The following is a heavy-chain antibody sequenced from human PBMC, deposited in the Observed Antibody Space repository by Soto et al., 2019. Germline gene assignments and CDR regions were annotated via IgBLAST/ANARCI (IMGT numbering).Heavy chain of an antibody. Sequence: GGSLRLSCAASGFTFSSYAMHWVRQAPGKGLEWVAVISYDGSNKYYADSVKGRFTISRDNSKNTLYLQMNSLRAEDTAVYYCARDPGGGSSWVGYYYYYGMDVWGQGTTVTVSS. CDR3: ARDPGGGSSWVGYYYYYGMDV. J-gene: IGHJ6*02. V-gene: IGHV3-30-3*01. D-gene: IGHD6-13*01. CDR1: GFTFSSYA. CDR2: ISYDGSNK.